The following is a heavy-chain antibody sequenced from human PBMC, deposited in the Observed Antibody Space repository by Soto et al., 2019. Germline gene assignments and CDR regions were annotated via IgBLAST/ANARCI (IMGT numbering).Heavy chain of an antibody. Sequence: PSETLSLTCTVSGGSISSGDYYWSWIRQPPGKGLEWIGYIYYSGSTYYNPSLKSRVTISVDTSKNQFSLKLSSVTAADTAVYYCARTEYSSSSSFDYWGQGTLVTVSS. D-gene: IGHD6-6*01. CDR3: ARTEYSSSSSFDY. J-gene: IGHJ4*02. CDR2: IYYSGST. V-gene: IGHV4-30-4*01. CDR1: GGSISSGDYY.